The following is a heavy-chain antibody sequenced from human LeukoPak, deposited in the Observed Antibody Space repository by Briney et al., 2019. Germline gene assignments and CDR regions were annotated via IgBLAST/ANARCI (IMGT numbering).Heavy chain of an antibody. CDR1: GFDFSTYT. CDR3: AKDLKPDGLGDVGY. J-gene: IGHJ4*02. Sequence: GGSLRLSCAASGFDFSTYTMVWYRQAPGKGLEYVSEVYGSGSTALYADSVKGRFTVSRDNSKNTVFLRLDRLRPEDTALYYCAKDLKPDGLGDVGYWGRGTLVTVSS. D-gene: IGHD3-10*01. V-gene: IGHV3-23*01. CDR2: VYGSGSTA.